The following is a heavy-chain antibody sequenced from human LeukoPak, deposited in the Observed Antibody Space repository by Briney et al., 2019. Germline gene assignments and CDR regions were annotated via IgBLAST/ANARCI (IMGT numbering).Heavy chain of an antibody. CDR3: AKDDAGIYYDSSGYLDY. J-gene: IGHJ4*02. D-gene: IGHD3-22*01. CDR2: IRYDGSNK. V-gene: IGHV3-30*02. CDR1: GFTFNNYW. Sequence: GTSLRLSCVASGFTFNNYWMTWVRQAPGKGLEWVAFIRYDGSNKYYADSVKGRFTISRDNSKNTLYLQMNSLRAEDTAVYYCAKDDAGIYYDSSGYLDYWGQGTLVTVSS.